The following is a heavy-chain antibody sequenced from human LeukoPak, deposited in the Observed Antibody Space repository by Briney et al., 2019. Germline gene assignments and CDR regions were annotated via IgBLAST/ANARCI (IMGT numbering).Heavy chain of an antibody. CDR2: ISGSGGST. J-gene: IGHJ4*02. CDR3: AIDLYYYDSSGYLDY. V-gene: IGHV3-23*01. D-gene: IGHD3-22*01. Sequence: GGSLRLSCAASGFTFSSYAMSWVRQAPGKGLEWVSAISGSGGSTYYADSVKGRFTISRDNSKNTLYLQMNSLRAEDTAVYYCAIDLYYYDSSGYLDYWGQGTLVTVSS. CDR1: GFTFSSYA.